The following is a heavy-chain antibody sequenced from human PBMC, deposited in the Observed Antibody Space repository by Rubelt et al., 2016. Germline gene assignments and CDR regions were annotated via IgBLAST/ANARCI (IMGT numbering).Heavy chain of an antibody. V-gene: IGHV4-34*01. CDR2: IYYSGST. J-gene: IGHJ4*02. D-gene: IGHD1-1*01. Sequence: QVQLQQWGAGLLKPSETLSLTCAVYGGSFSGYYWSWIRQPPGKGLEWIGSIYYSGSTYYNPSLKSRVTISVDPPKNLYSLKLRSVTAADTAVYYCARGHWNYFDYWGQGTLVTVSS. CDR1: GGSFSGYY. CDR3: ARGHWNYFDY.